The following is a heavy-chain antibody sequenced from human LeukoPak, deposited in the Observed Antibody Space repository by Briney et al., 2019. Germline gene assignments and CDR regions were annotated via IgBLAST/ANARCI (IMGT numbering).Heavy chain of an antibody. CDR1: GFTFSSYA. D-gene: IGHD3-9*01. CDR2: ISGSGGST. J-gene: IGHJ4*02. Sequence: PGGSLRLSCAASGFTFSSYAMSWVRQAPGKGLEWVSAISGSGGSTYYADSVKGRFTISRDNSKNTLYLQMNSLRAEDTAVYYCASRGLYYYDILTGLQGNFDYWGQGTLVTVSS. V-gene: IGHV3-23*01. CDR3: ASRGLYYYDILTGLQGNFDY.